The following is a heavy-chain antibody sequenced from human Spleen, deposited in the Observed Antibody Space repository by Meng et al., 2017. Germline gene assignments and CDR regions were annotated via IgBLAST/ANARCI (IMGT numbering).Heavy chain of an antibody. J-gene: IGHJ4*02. V-gene: IGHV4-34*01. CDR1: GGSFSGYL. D-gene: IGHD4-11*01. CDR2: IYYSGST. CDR3: ARGPTTMAHDFDY. Sequence: QVQLQQWGAGLLKPSETLSLTCAVYGGSFSGYLWSWIRQPPGRGLEWIGYIYYSGSTYYNPSLKSLDTISVDTSKNQFSLKLSSVTAADTAVYYCARGPTTMAHDFDYWGQGTLVTVSS.